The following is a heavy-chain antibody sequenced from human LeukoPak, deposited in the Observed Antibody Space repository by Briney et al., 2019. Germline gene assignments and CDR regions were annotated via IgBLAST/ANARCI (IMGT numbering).Heavy chain of an antibody. V-gene: IGHV3-30*04. Sequence: PGKSLRLSCAVSGFTFSSFPFHWVRQAPGKGLEWVAAISTDGSYKYHGDSVKGRFTISRDNPMNTLYLQMNGLRPDDTAVYYCARSLIPGRWYFDLWGCGTLVTVSS. CDR1: GFTFSSFP. J-gene: IGHJ2*01. CDR2: ISTDGSYK. CDR3: ARSLIPGRWYFDL. D-gene: IGHD3-16*01.